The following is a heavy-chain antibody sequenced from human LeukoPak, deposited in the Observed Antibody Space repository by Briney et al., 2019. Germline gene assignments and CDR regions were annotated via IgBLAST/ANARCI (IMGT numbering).Heavy chain of an antibody. CDR1: GFTFSSYG. CDR2: ISYDGSNK. CDR3: ARDFQIYGSGSYYSEV. J-gene: IGHJ4*02. V-gene: IGHV3-30*03. Sequence: PGGSLRLSCAASGFTFSSYGMHWVRQAPGKGLEWVVVISYDGSNKYYADSVKGRFTISRDNSKNTLYLQMSSLRAEDTAVYYCARDFQIYGSGSYYSEVWGQGTLVTVSS. D-gene: IGHD3-10*01.